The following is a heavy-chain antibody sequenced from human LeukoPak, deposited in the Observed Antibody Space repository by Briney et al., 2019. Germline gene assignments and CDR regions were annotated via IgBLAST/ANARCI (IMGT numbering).Heavy chain of an antibody. CDR1: GYTFTNYY. CDR3: ARDPGLTSSYYYMDV. J-gene: IGHJ6*03. D-gene: IGHD1-14*01. V-gene: IGHV1-46*01. CDR2: INPRTSTT. Sequence: GASVKVSCKASGYTFTNYYIHWVRQAPGQGLDWMGLINPRTSTTSYAQKFQGRVTMTRDTPTSTVYMELTSLRSEDTAMYYCARDPGLTSSYYYMDVWGKGTTVTVS.